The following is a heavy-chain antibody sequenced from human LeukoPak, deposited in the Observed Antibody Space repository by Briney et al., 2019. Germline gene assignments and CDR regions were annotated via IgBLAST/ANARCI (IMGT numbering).Heavy chain of an antibody. CDR3: AREFTSYGSFYYFDY. J-gene: IGHJ4*02. CDR2: IYYSGST. CDR1: GASISSYY. D-gene: IGHD5-18*01. Sequence: PSETLSLTCTVSGASISSYYWSWIRQPPGKGLEWIAYIYYSGSTNYNPSLKSRVTISVDTSKNQFSLKLSSVTAADTAVYYCAREFTSYGSFYYFDYWGQGTLVTVSS. V-gene: IGHV4-59*01.